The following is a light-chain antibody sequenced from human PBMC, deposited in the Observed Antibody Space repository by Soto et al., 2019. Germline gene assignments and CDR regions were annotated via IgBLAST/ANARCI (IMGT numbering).Light chain of an antibody. J-gene: IGLJ1*01. CDR3: TSFTSGSTPYV. V-gene: IGLV2-14*03. CDR2: DVT. CDR1: SSDVGGYNY. Sequence: SVLTRVGYVCGSPGQSIPISCAGTSSDVGGYNYVSWYQQLPGKAPQLVIYDVTHRPSGVSDRFSGSRSGNTASLTISGLQAEDEADYYCTSFTSGSTPYVLGTGTKVTVL.